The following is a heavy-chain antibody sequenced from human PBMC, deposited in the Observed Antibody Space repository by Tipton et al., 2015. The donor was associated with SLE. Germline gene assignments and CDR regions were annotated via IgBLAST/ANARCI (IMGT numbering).Heavy chain of an antibody. Sequence: SLRLSCTVSGFIFSDYYMSWIRQAPGEGLEWISFISGSAGTIYDADSFRGRFTISRDNSKNSLFLHMSNLRAEDTAVYYCSREGDYWGQGMLVTVSS. CDR2: ISGSAGTI. CDR1: GFIFSDYY. V-gene: IGHV3-11*04. CDR3: SREGDY. J-gene: IGHJ4*02.